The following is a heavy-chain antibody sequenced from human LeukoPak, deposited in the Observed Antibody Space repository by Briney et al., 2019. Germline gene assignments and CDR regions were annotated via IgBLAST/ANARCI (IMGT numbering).Heavy chain of an antibody. CDR1: GYTFTDYF. CDR2: VYPKTGDT. CDR3: ARERHCGSTSCPYDY. Sequence: ASVKVSCKTSGYTFTDYFVHWVRQAPGQGLEWMGWVYPKTGDTNYAQKFQGRVTTARDASIRTAYMELSRLTSDDTAVYFCARERHCGSTSCPYDYWGQGTLVTVSS. V-gene: IGHV1-2*02. J-gene: IGHJ4*02. D-gene: IGHD2-2*01.